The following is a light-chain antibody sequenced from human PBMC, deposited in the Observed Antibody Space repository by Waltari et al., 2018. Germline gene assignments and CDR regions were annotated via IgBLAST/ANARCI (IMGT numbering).Light chain of an antibody. CDR2: EVS. V-gene: IGLV2-8*01. CDR3: SSYADNNVV. J-gene: IGLJ2*01. CDR1: SSDVGGYKY. Sequence: QSALTQPPSASGSPGQSVSISCTGTSSDVGGYKYVSWYQQHPGQAPKLLIYEVSKRPSGVPDRFSGSKSGNTASLTVSGLQVEDEAGYYCSSYADNNVVFGGGTKLTVL.